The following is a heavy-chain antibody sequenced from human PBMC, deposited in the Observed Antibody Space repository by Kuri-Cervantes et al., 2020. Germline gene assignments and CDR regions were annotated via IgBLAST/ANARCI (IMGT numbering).Heavy chain of an antibody. Sequence: GESLKISCAASGFTFSSYSMNWVRQAPGKGLEWVSSISSSSSGIYYADSVKGRFTISRDDSKNTLYLQMNSLKTEDTAVYYCTTDGLQWGQGTLVTVSS. CDR3: TTDGLQ. CDR1: GFTFSSYS. D-gene: IGHD4-11*01. J-gene: IGHJ4*02. CDR2: ISSSSSGI. V-gene: IGHV3-48*01.